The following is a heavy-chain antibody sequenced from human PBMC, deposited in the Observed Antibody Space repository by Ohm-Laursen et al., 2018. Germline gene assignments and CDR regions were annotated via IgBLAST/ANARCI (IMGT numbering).Heavy chain of an antibody. V-gene: IGHV3-66*01. D-gene: IGHD6-19*01. J-gene: IGHJ4*02. Sequence: GSLRLSCSASGFTVSSNYMSWVRQAPGKGLEWVSVIYSGGSTYYADSVKGRFTISRDNSKNTLYLQMNSLRAEDTAVYYCASVQWLVEVIVDYWGQGTLVTVSP. CDR1: GFTVSSNY. CDR2: IYSGGST. CDR3: ASVQWLVEVIVDY.